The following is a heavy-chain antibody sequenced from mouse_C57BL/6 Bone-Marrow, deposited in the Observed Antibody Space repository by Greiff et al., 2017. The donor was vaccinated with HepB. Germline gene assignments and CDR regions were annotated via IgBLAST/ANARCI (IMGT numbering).Heavy chain of an antibody. CDR1: GYTFTSYW. Sequence: QVQLQQPGAELVKPGASVKLSCKASGYTFTSYWMQWVKQRPGQGLEWIGEIDPSDSYTNYNQKFKGKATLTVDTSSSTAYMQLSSLTSEDSAVYYCARSLGGWYFDVWGTGTTVTVSS. CDR3: ARSLGGWYFDV. CDR2: IDPSDSYT. J-gene: IGHJ1*03. V-gene: IGHV1-50*01.